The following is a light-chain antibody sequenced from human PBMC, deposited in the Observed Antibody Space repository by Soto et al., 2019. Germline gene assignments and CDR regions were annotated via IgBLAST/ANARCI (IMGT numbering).Light chain of an antibody. J-gene: IGKJ5*01. Sequence: EIVLTQSPATLSLSPGERATLSCRASQSISSYLAWYQQKPDQAPRLLIYGASSRATGIPDRFSGSGSGTAFTPTISSLAPEDFAVYYCQQYGSPLPTSGKGTRLEIK. CDR3: QQYGSPLPT. CDR2: GAS. CDR1: QSISSY. V-gene: IGKV3-20*01.